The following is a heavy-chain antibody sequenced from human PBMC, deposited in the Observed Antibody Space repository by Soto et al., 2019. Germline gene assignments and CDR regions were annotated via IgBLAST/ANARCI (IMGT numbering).Heavy chain of an antibody. CDR3: TTDSTMIVVVIDAFDI. J-gene: IGHJ3*02. Sequence: GGSLRLSCAASGFTFSNAWMSWVRQAPGKGLEWVGRIKSKPDGGTTDYAAPVKGRFTISRDDSKNTLYLQMNSLKTEDTDVYYCTTDSTMIVVVIDAFDIWGQGTMVTVSS. CDR2: IKSKPDGGTT. V-gene: IGHV3-15*01. D-gene: IGHD3-22*01. CDR1: GFTFSNAW.